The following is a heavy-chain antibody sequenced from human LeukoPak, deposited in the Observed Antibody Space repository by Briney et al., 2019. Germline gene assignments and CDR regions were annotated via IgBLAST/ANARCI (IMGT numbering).Heavy chain of an antibody. CDR3: SRETSDGEMFDY. J-gene: IGHJ4*02. CDR2: IKQDGSEK. Sequence: PGGSLGLSCAASGFTFSSYWMSWVRQAPGTGLERVANIKQDGSEKYYEDSVKGRFTISRDNAKNSLYLKMNSLRAEDTAVYYCSRETSDGEMFDYWGQGTLVTVSS. D-gene: IGHD4-17*01. V-gene: IGHV3-7*03. CDR1: GFTFSSYW.